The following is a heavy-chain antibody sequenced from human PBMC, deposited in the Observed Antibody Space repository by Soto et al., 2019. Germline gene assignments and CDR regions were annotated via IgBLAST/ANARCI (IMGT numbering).Heavy chain of an antibody. D-gene: IGHD2-15*01. CDR2: IYYSGST. V-gene: IGHV4-59*01. Sequence: PSETLSLTCTVSGGSISSYYWSWIRQPPGKGLEWIGYIYYSGSTNYNPSLKSRVTISVDTSKNQFSLKLSSVTAAETALYYCARVAPPIYCSGGSCYPFLDYWGQGTLVTVSS. CDR3: ARVAPPIYCSGGSCYPFLDY. J-gene: IGHJ4*02. CDR1: GGSISSYY.